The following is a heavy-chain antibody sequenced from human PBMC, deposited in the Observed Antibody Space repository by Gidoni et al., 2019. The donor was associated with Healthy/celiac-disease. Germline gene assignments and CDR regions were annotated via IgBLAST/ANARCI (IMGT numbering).Heavy chain of an antibody. CDR2: IWYDGSNK. CDR3: ARDRNPAFYCSSTSCSFDY. J-gene: IGHJ4*02. Sequence: QVQLVESGGGVVQPGRSLRLSCAASGFTFSSYGMHWVRQAPGKGLEWVAVIWYDGSNKYYADSVKGRFTISRDNSKNTLYLQMNSLRAEDTAVYYCARDRNPAFYCSSTSCSFDYWGQGTLVTVSS. V-gene: IGHV3-33*01. CDR1: GFTFSSYG. D-gene: IGHD2-2*01.